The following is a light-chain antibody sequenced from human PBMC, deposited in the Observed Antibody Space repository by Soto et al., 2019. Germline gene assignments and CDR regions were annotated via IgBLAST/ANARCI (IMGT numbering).Light chain of an antibody. V-gene: IGLV2-14*01. Sequence: QSALTQPASVSGSPGQSSTISCTGTSSDVGRYNYVSWCQQHPGKAPKLIIYDVSNRPSGVSNRFSGSKSGNTASLTISGLQAEDEADYYCSSYTSSSPVVFGGGTKLTVL. CDR1: SSDVGRYNY. CDR2: DVS. J-gene: IGLJ2*01. CDR3: SSYTSSSPVV.